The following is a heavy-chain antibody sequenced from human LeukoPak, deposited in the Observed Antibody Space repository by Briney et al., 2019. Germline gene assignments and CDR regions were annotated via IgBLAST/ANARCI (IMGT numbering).Heavy chain of an antibody. CDR2: ISTDGDST. D-gene: IGHD2-15*01. J-gene: IGHJ4*02. CDR3: AKGSRGSRYGSSDY. V-gene: IGHV3-23*01. CDR1: GFTFSSYA. Sequence: GGSLRLSCAASGFTFSSYAMSWVRQAPGKGLEWVSAISTDGDSTFYADSVKGRFTISRDNSKNTLYLQLNSLRAEDTAVYHCAKGSRGSRYGSSDYWGQGTLVTVSS.